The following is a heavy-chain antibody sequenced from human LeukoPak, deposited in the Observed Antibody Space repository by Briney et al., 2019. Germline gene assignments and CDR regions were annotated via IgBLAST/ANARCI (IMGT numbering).Heavy chain of an antibody. Sequence: SETLSLTCTVSGGSISSYYWSWIRQPPGKGLEWIGYIYYSGSTNYNPSLKSRVTISVDTSKNQFSLKLSSVTAADTAVYYCARDSSWYPHDAFDIWGQGTMVTVSS. V-gene: IGHV4-59*01. CDR2: IYYSGST. CDR1: GGSISSYY. D-gene: IGHD6-13*01. CDR3: ARDSSWYPHDAFDI. J-gene: IGHJ3*02.